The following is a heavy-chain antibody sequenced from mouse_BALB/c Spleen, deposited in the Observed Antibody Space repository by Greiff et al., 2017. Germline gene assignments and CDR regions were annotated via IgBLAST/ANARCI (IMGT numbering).Heavy chain of an antibody. D-gene: IGHD4-1*01. CDR1: GFAFSSYD. CDR2: ISSGGGST. CDR3: ARLTGTY. Sequence: EVKLMESGGGLVKPGGSLKLSCAASGFAFSSYDMSWVRQTPEKRLEWVAYISSGGGSTYYPDTVKGRFTISRDNAKNTLYLQMSSLKSEDTAMYYCARLTGTYWGQGTLVTVSA. J-gene: IGHJ3*01. V-gene: IGHV5-12-1*01.